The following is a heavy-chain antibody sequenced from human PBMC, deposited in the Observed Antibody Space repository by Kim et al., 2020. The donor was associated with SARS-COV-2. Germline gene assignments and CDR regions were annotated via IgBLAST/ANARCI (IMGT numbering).Heavy chain of an antibody. D-gene: IGHD3-22*01. Sequence: GGSLRLSCAASGFTFSSYAMTWVRQAPGKGLEWVSSISGTADRTQSAESVEGRFTISRDNSKDTLYLVMTSLTAEDTAVYYCAKDLLHSAVICRGLDYWG. CDR1: GFTFSSYA. V-gene: IGHV3-23*01. J-gene: IGHJ4*01. CDR2: ISGTADRT. CDR3: AKDLLHSAVICRGLDY.